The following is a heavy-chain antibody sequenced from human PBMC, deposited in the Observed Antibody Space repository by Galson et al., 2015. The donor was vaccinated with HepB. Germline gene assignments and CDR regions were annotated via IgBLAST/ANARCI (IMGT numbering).Heavy chain of an antibody. CDR1: GFTFSSYR. V-gene: IGHV3-7*01. CDR2: IKQDGSEK. CDR3: ARDLGPGYSSGREDY. D-gene: IGHD6-19*01. J-gene: IGHJ4*02. Sequence: SLRLSCAASGFTFSSYRMSWVRQAPGKGLEWVANIKQDGSEKYYVDSVKGRFTISRDNAKNSLYLQMNSLRAEDTAVYYCARDLGPGYSSGREDYWGQGTLVTVSS.